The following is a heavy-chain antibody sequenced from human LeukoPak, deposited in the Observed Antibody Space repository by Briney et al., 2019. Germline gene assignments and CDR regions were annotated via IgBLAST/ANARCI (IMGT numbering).Heavy chain of an antibody. CDR2: INPNSGGT. J-gene: IGHJ4*02. CDR1: GYTFTGYY. D-gene: IGHD4-17*01. CDR3: ARGRATVTHFDY. V-gene: IGHV1-2*02. Sequence: ASVKVSCKASGYTFTGYYMHWVRQAPGQGLEGMGWINPNSGGTNYAQKFQGRVTMTRDTSISTAYMELSRLRSDDTAVHYCARGRATVTHFDYWGQGTLVTVSS.